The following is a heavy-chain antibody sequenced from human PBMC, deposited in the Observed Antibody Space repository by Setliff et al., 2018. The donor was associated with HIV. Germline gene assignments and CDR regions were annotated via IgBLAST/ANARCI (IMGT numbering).Heavy chain of an antibody. J-gene: IGHJ4*01. Sequence: ASVKVSCKTSGYTFTTYSIHWVRQAPGQSLEWMGWVNVGKGDTKYSQELQGRITITTDTSANTAYMELSSLRSDDTAVYFCARGALLAVFDFDHWGHGTLVTVSS. CDR2: VNVGKGDT. V-gene: IGHV1-3*01. D-gene: IGHD2-15*01. CDR1: GYTFTTYS. CDR3: ARGALLAVFDFDH.